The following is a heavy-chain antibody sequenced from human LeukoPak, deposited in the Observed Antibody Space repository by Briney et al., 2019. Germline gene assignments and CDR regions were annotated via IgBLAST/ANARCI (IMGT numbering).Heavy chain of an antibody. CDR1: GGSISSYY. J-gene: IGHJ3*02. Sequence: SVTLSLTCTVSGGSISSYYWSWIRQPPGKGLEWIGYIYYSGSTNYNPSLKSRVAISVETSKNHFSLKLSSVTAADTAVYYCARDAGSITIFGVVTRPNDAFDIWGQGTMVSVSS. V-gene: IGHV4-59*01. D-gene: IGHD3-3*01. CDR2: IYYSGST. CDR3: ARDAGSITIFGVVTRPNDAFDI.